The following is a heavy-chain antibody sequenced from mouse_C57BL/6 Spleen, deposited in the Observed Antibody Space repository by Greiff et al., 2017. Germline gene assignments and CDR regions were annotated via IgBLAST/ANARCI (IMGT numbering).Heavy chain of an antibody. Sequence: EVQGVESGGGLVQPGGSMKLSCVASGFTFSNYWMNWVRQSPEKGLEWVAQIRLKSDNYATHYAESVKGRFTISRDDSKSSVYLQMHNLRAEDTGIYYCTGNLLLGYWGQGTTLTVSS. CDR2: IRLKSDNYAT. V-gene: IGHV6-3*01. CDR3: TGNLLLGY. J-gene: IGHJ2*01. CDR1: GFTFSNYW. D-gene: IGHD1-1*01.